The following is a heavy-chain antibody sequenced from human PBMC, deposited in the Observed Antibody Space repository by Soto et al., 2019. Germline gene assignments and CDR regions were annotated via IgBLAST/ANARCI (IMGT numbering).Heavy chain of an antibody. CDR1: GYSLTSYW. D-gene: IGHD3-16*01. J-gene: IGHJ3*02. V-gene: IGHV5-51*01. CDR3: ESPNRGSYGAFDI. Sequence: VESLRISWKGSGYSLTSYWIGCVRQMPGKGLEWMGIIYPGDSDIRNSPSFQGQVTISADKSTNTAYLQWSSLKASDTSMYYCESPNRGSYGAFDIWGQGTMVTVSS. CDR2: IYPGDSDI.